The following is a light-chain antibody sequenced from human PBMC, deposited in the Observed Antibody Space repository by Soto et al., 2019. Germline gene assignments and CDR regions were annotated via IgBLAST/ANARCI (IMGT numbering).Light chain of an antibody. Sequence: QSALTQPASVSGSPGQSITISCTGTSSDVGGYNYVSWYQQHPGKTPKLMIYEVSNRPSGVSNRFSGSKSDNTASLTISGLQAEDEDDYYCSSYTSSSTLGYVFGTGTKVTVL. J-gene: IGLJ1*01. V-gene: IGLV2-14*01. CDR3: SSYTSSSTLGYV. CDR1: SSDVGGYNY. CDR2: EVS.